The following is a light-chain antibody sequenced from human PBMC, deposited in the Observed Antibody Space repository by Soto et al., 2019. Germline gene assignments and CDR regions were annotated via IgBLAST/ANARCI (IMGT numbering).Light chain of an antibody. J-gene: IGKJ1*01. V-gene: IGKV3-15*01. CDR1: QSVSSN. CDR2: GAS. Sequence: EIVMTQSPATLSLSPGERATLSCRARQSVSSNLAWYQQTPGQAPRLLIYGASTRATGIPARFSGSGSGTEFTLTISSLQSEDVAVYYCQQYNNWPPMAFGQGTKVEIK. CDR3: QQYNNWPPMA.